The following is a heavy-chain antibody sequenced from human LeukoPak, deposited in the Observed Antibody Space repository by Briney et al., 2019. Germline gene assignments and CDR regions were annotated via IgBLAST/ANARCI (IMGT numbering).Heavy chain of an antibody. D-gene: IGHD3-22*01. CDR2: IYYSGST. J-gene: IGHJ4*02. Sequence: SETLSLTCTVSGGSMSSYYWSWIRQPPGKGLEWIGYIYYSGSTNSNSSLKSRVTISVDTSKSQFSLNLTSVTAADTPVYYCARHYGTNGYFSSFFDYWGQGTLVTVSS. V-gene: IGHV4-59*01. CDR1: GGSMSSYY. CDR3: ARHYGTNGYFSSFFDY.